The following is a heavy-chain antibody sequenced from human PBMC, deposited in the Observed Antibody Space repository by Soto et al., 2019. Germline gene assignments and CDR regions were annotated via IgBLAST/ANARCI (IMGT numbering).Heavy chain of an antibody. V-gene: IGHV1-69*01. J-gene: IGHJ6*02. Sequence: QVQLVQSGAEVKKPGSSVKVSCKASGGTFSSYAISWVRQAPGQGLEWMGGIIPIFGTANYAQKFQGRVTITGDESTSTAYMELSSLRSEDTAVYYCATHPYGVVIARDYYYYGMDAWGQGTTVTVSS. CDR2: IIPIFGTA. CDR1: GGTFSSYA. CDR3: ATHPYGVVIARDYYYYGMDA. D-gene: IGHD3-3*01.